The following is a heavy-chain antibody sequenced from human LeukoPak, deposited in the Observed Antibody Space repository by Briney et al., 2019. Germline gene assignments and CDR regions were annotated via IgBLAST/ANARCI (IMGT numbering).Heavy chain of an antibody. J-gene: IGHJ4*02. CDR2: ISGGGGGT. D-gene: IGHD5-18*01. V-gene: IGHV3-23*01. CDR1: GFTFRSYG. CDR3: AKGTGGSGYTYAFDY. Sequence: GGSLRLSCAAAGFTFRSYGMSWVRQAPGRGLEWVSSISGGGGGTYYADSVKGRFTISRDNYKNTLYLQMNSLRAEDTAVYYCAKGTGGSGYTYAFDYWGQGTLVTVSS.